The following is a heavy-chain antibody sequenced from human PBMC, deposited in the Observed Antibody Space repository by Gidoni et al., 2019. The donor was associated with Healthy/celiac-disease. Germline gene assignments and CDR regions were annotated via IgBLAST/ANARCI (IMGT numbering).Heavy chain of an antibody. CDR1: GLTFSSYA. CDR2: ISGSGGST. V-gene: IGHV3-23*04. D-gene: IGHD1-26*01. Sequence: EVQLVESGGGLVQPGGSLRLSCAASGLTFSSYAMSWVRQAPGKGLEWVSAISGSGGSTYYADSVKGRFTISRDNSKNTLYLQMNSLRAEDTAVYYCAKGDYSGSYYPLDYFDYWGQGTLVTVSS. CDR3: AKGDYSGSYYPLDYFDY. J-gene: IGHJ4*02.